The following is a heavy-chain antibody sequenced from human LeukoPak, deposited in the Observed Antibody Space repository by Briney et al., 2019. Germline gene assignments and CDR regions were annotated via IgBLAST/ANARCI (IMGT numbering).Heavy chain of an antibody. Sequence: PSETLSLTCTVSGSSITNTYYWAWFRPPPGKGLEWIATVFQLQTLRTFSNPSLERRVTLSLDTSQNQFSLTLTSVTAADTALYFCARVLNVPKLIDSWGQGTLVTVSS. CDR3: ARVLNVPKLIDS. CDR2: VFQLQTLRT. CDR1: GSSITNTYY. V-gene: IGHV4-38-2*02. J-gene: IGHJ4*02. D-gene: IGHD3-16*01.